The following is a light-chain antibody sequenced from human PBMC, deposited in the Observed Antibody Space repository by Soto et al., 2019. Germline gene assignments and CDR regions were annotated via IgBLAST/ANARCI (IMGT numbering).Light chain of an antibody. CDR3: QDLNSYPRT. Sequence: DIQLTQSTSFLSASVGDRVTITCRASQGISSYLAWYQQKPGKAPKLLIYAASTLQSGVPSRFRGSGSGTEFTITISSLQPEDFATDYCQDLNSYPRTFGQVTKVEVK. J-gene: IGKJ1*01. V-gene: IGKV1-9*01. CDR2: AAS. CDR1: QGISSY.